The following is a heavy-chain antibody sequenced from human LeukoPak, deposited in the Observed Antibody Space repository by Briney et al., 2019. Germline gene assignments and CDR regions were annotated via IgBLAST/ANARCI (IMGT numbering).Heavy chain of an antibody. CDR3: ASDYGDLKQSPFDY. CDR1: GFTFTSSA. D-gene: IGHD4-17*01. CDR2: IVVGSGDT. J-gene: IGHJ4*02. V-gene: IGHV1-58*02. Sequence: SVRVSCKASGFTFTSSAMQWVRQARGQRLEWIGWIVVGSGDTNYAQNFQERVAITRDLSTMTAYMELSSLRSEDTAVYYCASDYGDLKQSPFDYWGQGTPVTVSS.